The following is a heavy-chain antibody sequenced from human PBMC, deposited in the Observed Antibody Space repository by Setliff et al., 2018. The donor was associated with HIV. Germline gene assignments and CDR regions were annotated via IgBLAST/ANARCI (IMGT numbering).Heavy chain of an antibody. CDR2: IYYSGTA. J-gene: IGHJ3*01. CDR3: ARVIASGYNFWSGYPFDAFDV. V-gene: IGHV4-39*07. Sequence: SETLSLTCTVSGDSISSGAYYWGWVRQPPGKGLEWIGSIYYSGTAYYNPSLRSRVTILVDTSNNNSSLKLNSVTAADTAMYHCARVIASGYNFWSGYPFDAFDVWGQGTMVTVSS. D-gene: IGHD3-3*01. CDR1: GDSISSGAYY.